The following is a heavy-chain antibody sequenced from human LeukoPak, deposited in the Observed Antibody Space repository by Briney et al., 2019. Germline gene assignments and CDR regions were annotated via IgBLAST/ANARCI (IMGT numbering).Heavy chain of an antibody. CDR2: ISYDGSNK. D-gene: IGHD6-13*01. V-gene: IGHV3-30*18. CDR1: GFTFSSYG. CDR3: AKDVISIAAAGIFSEYYFDY. J-gene: IGHJ4*02. Sequence: TGGSLRLSCAASGFTFSSYGMHWVRQAPGKGLEWVAVISYDGSNKYYADSVKGRFTISRDNSKNTLYLQMNSLRAEDTAVYYCAKDVISIAAAGIFSEYYFDYWGQGTLVTVSS.